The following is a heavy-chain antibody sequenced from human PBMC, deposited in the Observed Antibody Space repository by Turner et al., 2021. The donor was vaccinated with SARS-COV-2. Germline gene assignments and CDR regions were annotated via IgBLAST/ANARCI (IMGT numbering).Heavy chain of an antibody. CDR1: GYTLTELS. V-gene: IGHV1-24*01. J-gene: IGHJ5*02. Sequence: QVQLVQSGAAVKKPGASVKVSCKISGYTLTELSMYWVRQAPGKGLEWMGGFDPEYGETSYAQNFQGRVTMTEDTSTDTAYMELSGLRSEDTAVYFCATGYQLRVNWFDPWGQGTLVTVSS. D-gene: IGHD2-2*01. CDR2: FDPEYGET. CDR3: ATGYQLRVNWFDP.